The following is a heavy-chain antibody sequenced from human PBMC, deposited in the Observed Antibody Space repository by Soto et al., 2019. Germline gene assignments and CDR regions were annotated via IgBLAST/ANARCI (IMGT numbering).Heavy chain of an antibody. CDR3: TRHVGVS. CDR1: GFTFCGSA. Sequence: EVQLVESGGGLVQPGGSLKLSCAASGFTFCGSAMHWVRQASGKGLEWVGRIRSKANSYATAYAASVKGRFTISRDDSKNTAYLQMNSLKTEDTAVYYCTRHVGVSWGQGTLVTVSS. D-gene: IGHD2-15*01. V-gene: IGHV3-73*02. J-gene: IGHJ5*02. CDR2: IRSKANSYAT.